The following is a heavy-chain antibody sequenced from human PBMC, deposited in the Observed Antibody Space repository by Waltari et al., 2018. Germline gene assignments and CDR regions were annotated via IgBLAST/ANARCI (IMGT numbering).Heavy chain of an antibody. D-gene: IGHD6-13*01. V-gene: IGHV4-34*01. J-gene: IGHJ6*02. CDR1: GGSFSGYY. CDR2: INHSGST. CDR3: AMGMSNSWTGSYYYYYGMDV. Sequence: QVQLQQWGAGLLKPSETLSLTCAVYGGSFSGYYWSWIRQPPGKGREWSGEINHSGSTNYTPSLTSRVTISVDTSQYPFSLKLSSVTAADRAVYYCAMGMSNSWTGSYYYYYGMDVWGQGTTVTVSS.